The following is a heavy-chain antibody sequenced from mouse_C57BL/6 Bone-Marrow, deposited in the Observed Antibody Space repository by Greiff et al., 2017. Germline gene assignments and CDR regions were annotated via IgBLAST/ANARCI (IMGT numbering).Heavy chain of an antibody. Sequence: EVQLQQSGPELVKPGASVKISCKASGYTFTDYYMNWVKQSHGKSLEWIGDINPNNGGTSYNQKFKGKATLTVDKSSSTAYMELRSLTSEDSAVYYCARGGDGYDDAMDYWGQGTSVTVSS. CDR1: GYTFTDYY. CDR3: ARGGDGYDDAMDY. CDR2: INPNNGGT. D-gene: IGHD2-2*01. J-gene: IGHJ4*01. V-gene: IGHV1-26*01.